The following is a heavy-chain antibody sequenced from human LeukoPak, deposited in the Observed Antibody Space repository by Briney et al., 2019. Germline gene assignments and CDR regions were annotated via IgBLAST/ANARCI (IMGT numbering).Heavy chain of an antibody. CDR2: INSDGSST. V-gene: IGHV3-74*01. CDR3: ARGPRYCSGGSCYCFY. D-gene: IGHD2-15*01. Sequence: GGSLRLSCAASGFTFSSYWMHWVRQAPGKGLGWVSRINSDGSSTSYADSVKGRFTISRDNAKNTLYLQMNSLRAEDTAVYYCARGPRYCSGGSCYCFYWGQGTLVTVSS. CDR1: GFTFSSYW. J-gene: IGHJ4*02.